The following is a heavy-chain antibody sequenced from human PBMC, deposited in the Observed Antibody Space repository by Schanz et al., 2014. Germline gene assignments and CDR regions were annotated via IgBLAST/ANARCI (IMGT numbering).Heavy chain of an antibody. V-gene: IGHV1-69*02. Sequence: QVQLVQSGAEVKKPGSSVKVSCKASRSTFSSYTISWVRQARGQGLEWVRRFIPILDVGNYAQQFQGRVSITADTSTNTAYMELSSLTSEDTAVHYCARGRGFYDYWGQGTLVTVSS. CDR1: RSTFSSYT. CDR2: FIPILDVG. CDR3: ARGRGFYDY. D-gene: IGHD3-10*01. J-gene: IGHJ4*02.